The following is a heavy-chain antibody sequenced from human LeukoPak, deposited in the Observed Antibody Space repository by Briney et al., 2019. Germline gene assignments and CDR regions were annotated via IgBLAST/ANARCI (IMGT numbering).Heavy chain of an antibody. CDR3: AELGITMIGGV. Sequence: GESLRLSCAGSGLNFRDQWMSWVRQAPGKGLEWVSYISSSGSTIYYADSVKGRFTISRDNAKNSLYLQMNSLRAEDTAVYYCAELGITMIGGVWGKGTTVTISS. J-gene: IGHJ6*04. CDR2: ISSSGSTI. D-gene: IGHD3-10*02. CDR1: GLNFRDQW. V-gene: IGHV3-11*04.